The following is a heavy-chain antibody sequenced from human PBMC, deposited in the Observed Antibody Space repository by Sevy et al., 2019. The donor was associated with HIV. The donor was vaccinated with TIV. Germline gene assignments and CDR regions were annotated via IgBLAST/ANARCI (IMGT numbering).Heavy chain of an antibody. V-gene: IGHV1-24*01. Sequence: ASVKVSCKVSGYTLTELSMHWVRQVPGKGLEWMGSFDPEDDETIYAQKFQGRVTMTEDTSTDTAYMELSSLRSEDTALYYCAKGAAANSGAFDIWGQGTMVTVSS. D-gene: IGHD6-13*01. CDR3: AKGAAANSGAFDI. J-gene: IGHJ3*02. CDR1: GYTLTELS. CDR2: FDPEDDET.